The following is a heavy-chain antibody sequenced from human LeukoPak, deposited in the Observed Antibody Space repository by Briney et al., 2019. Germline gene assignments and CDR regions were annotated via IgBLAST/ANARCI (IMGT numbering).Heavy chain of an antibody. V-gene: IGHV4-34*01. Sequence: SETLSLTCAVYGGSFSGYYWSWIRQPPGKGLEWIGEINHSGSTNYNPSLKSRVTMSVDTSKNQFSLKLSSVTAADTAVYYCARGGWSLDYWGQGALVTVSS. D-gene: IGHD6-19*01. CDR1: GGSFSGYY. CDR2: INHSGST. CDR3: ARGGWSLDY. J-gene: IGHJ4*02.